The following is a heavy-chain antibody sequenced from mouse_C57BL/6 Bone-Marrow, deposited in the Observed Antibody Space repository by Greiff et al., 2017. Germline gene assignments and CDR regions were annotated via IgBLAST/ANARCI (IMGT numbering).Heavy chain of an antibody. CDR1: GYTFTSYW. CDR2: IDPSDSYT. Sequence: QVQLQQPGAELVMPGASVKLSCKASGYTFTSYWMHWVKQRPGQGLEWIGEIDPSDSYTNYNQKFKGKSTLTVDKSSSTAYMQLSSLTSEDSAVYSCAGGWAWFAYWGQGTLITVSA. J-gene: IGHJ3*01. CDR3: AGGWAWFAY. D-gene: IGHD3-3*01. V-gene: IGHV1-69*01.